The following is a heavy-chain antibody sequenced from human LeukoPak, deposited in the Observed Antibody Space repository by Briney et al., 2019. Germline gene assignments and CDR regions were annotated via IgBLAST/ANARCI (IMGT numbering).Heavy chain of an antibody. CDR2: IKQDGREK. V-gene: IGHV3-7*04. CDR3: ARGGIARDFDY. J-gene: IGHJ4*02. D-gene: IGHD3-10*01. Sequence: GGSLRLSCAASGFTFSNYWMSWVRQAPGKGLEWVANIKQDGREKYYVDSVKGRFTISRDNAKNSLYLQMNTLRAEDTAVYYCARGGIARDFDYWGQGTLVTVSS. CDR1: GFTFSNYW.